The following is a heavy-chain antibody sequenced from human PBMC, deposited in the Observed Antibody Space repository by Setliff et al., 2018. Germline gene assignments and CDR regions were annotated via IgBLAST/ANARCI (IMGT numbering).Heavy chain of an antibody. CDR1: GGSVSNSGFF. Sequence: SETLSLTCTVSGGSVSNSGFFWGWLRQAPGKGLEWIGNIYDSGSSNYNASLKSRLIITRGTSKNQISLKLTSVTAADTAVYYCGRGFSRIEGWGNWFDPWG. CDR2: IYDSGSS. V-gene: IGHV4-39*01. J-gene: IGHJ5*02. D-gene: IGHD2-15*01. CDR3: GRGFSRIEGWGNWFDP.